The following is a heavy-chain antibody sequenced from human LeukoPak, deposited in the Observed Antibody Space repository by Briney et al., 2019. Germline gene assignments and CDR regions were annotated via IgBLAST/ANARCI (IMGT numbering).Heavy chain of an antibody. D-gene: IGHD2-15*01. Sequence: WASVKVSCKASGGTFSSYAISWVRQAPGQGLEWMGRIIPILGIANYAQKFQGRVTITADKSTSTAYMELSSLRSEDTAVYYCARDSYCSGGSCYSGVLIDPWGQGTLVTVSS. CDR1: GGTFSSYA. CDR3: ARDSYCSGGSCYSGVLIDP. CDR2: IIPILGIA. J-gene: IGHJ5*02. V-gene: IGHV1-69*04.